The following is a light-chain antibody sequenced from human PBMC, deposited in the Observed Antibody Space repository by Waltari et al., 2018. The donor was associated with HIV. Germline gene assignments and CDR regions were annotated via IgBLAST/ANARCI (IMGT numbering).Light chain of an antibody. CDR2: DVS. CDR1: SSDVGAYNL. J-gene: IGLJ3*02. V-gene: IGLV2-23*02. Sequence: QTALTQPASVSGSPGQSITISCTGTSSDVGAYNLVSWYQQHPGKAPRLNIYDVSERPAGVSNRFTGSKSGNTASLTISGLQAEDEADYYCCSYVSEIVPCVFGGGTKLTVL. CDR3: CSYVSEIVPCV.